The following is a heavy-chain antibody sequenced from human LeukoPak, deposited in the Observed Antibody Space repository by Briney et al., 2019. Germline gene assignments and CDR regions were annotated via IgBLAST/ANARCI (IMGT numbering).Heavy chain of an antibody. V-gene: IGHV3-48*04. D-gene: IGHD3-3*01. Sequence: GGSVRHSCSACGFPFRCYSMKGLGQPPGKGVAGVSYICRCSSTIYYAASVKGRFTISRDNAKKSLYLRMNSMRAEDTAVYHCARLMPIFGVVIIPTHYMDGWGKGTTVTVSS. CDR2: ICRCSSTI. J-gene: IGHJ6*03. CDR1: GFPFRCYS. CDR3: ARLMPIFGVVIIPTHYMDG.